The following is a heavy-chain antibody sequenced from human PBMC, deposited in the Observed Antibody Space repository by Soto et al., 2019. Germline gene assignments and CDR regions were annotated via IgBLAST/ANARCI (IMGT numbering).Heavy chain of an antibody. J-gene: IGHJ4*02. CDR2: IIPIFGTA. D-gene: IGHD5-18*01. V-gene: IGHV1-69*13. CDR1: GGTFSSYA. Sequence: VASVKVSCKASGGTFSSYAISWVRQAPGQGLEWMGGIIPIFGTANYAQKFQGRVTITADESTSTAYMELSSLRSEDTAVYFCATESGSTYGYFDHWGQGTQVTVSS. CDR3: ATESGSTYGYFDH.